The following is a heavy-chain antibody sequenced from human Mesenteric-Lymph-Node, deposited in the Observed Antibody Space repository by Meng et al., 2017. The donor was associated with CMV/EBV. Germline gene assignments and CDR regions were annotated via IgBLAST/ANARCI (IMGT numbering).Heavy chain of an antibody. Sequence: GESLKISCAASGFTFSSYAMSWVRQAPGKGLEWVSAISGSGGSTYYADSVKGRFTISRDNAKNSLYLQMNSLRAEDTAVYYCATGYYYDSSGYFAWGQGTLVTVSS. CDR3: ATGYYYDSSGYFA. CDR1: GFTFSSYA. CDR2: ISGSGGST. D-gene: IGHD3-22*01. J-gene: IGHJ5*02. V-gene: IGHV3-23*01.